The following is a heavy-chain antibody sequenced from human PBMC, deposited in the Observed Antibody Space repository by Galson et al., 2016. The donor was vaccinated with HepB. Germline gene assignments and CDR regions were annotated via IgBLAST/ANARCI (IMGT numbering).Heavy chain of an antibody. CDR1: GGSISGTKW. J-gene: IGHJ5*02. CDR3: ATGELALGSDP. Sequence: SETLSLTCVVSGGSISGTKWWNWVRQAPGKGLEWIAEIYHSGSTNYNPSLKSRATISVDKYKNQFSLKLSPVTAADTAVYYCATGELALGSDPWGQGTLVTVSS. V-gene: IGHV4-4*02. CDR2: IYHSGST. D-gene: IGHD6-13*01.